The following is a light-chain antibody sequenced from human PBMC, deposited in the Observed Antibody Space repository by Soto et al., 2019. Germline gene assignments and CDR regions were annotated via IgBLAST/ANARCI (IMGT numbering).Light chain of an antibody. V-gene: IGKV1-39*01. CDR1: QGIXNY. J-gene: IGKJ5*01. Sequence: MQMTHSPSSLSASVGDSVIITCRARQGIXNYLNWYQQKPGKAPKVLXVVASSLQRGGPSRFSGSGSGTNFTLTISSLQPEYFADYYCQQSYSAPSTFGQGTRLEIK. CDR3: QQSYSAPST. CDR2: VAS.